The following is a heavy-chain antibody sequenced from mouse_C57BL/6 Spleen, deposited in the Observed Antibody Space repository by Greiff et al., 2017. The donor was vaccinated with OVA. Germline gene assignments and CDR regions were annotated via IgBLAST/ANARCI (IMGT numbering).Heavy chain of an antibody. V-gene: IGHV1-50*01. Sequence: QVQLQQPGAELVKPGASVKLSCKASGYTFTSYWMQWVKQRPGQGLEWIGEIDPSDSYTNYNQKFKGKATLTVDTSSRTAYMQLSSLTSEDSAVYYCARGGLGNAMDYWGQGTSVTVSS. J-gene: IGHJ4*01. CDR1: GYTFTSYW. CDR2: IDPSDSYT. CDR3: ARGGLGNAMDY. D-gene: IGHD3-3*01.